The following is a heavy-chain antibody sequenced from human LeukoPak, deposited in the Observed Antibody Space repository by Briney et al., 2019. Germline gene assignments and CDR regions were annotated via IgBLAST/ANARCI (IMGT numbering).Heavy chain of an antibody. J-gene: IGHJ4*02. Sequence: GRSLRLSCAASGFTFSSYAMHWVRQAPGKGLEWVAVISFDGSSKYYADSVKGRFTISRDNSKNTLYLQVNSLRAEDTAVYYCARGAAYDDYGSIDYWGQGTLVIVSS. CDR1: GFTFSSYA. D-gene: IGHD4-17*01. CDR3: ARGAAYDDYGSIDY. V-gene: IGHV3-30-3*01. CDR2: ISFDGSSK.